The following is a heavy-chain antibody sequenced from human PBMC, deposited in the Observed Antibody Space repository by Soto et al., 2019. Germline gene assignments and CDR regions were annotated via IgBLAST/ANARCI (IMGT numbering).Heavy chain of an antibody. V-gene: IGHV3-15*01. J-gene: IGHJ5*02. CDR3: TTLGFDP. CDR2: VKSKAAGGTT. Sequence: GGSLRLSCAASGFTFSSFWMTWVRQAPGKGLEWVARVKSKAAGGTTDYAAPVKGRFTISRDDSKNTLYLQMNSLKTDDTAVYYCTTLGFDPWGQGTLVTVSS. CDR1: GFTFSSFW.